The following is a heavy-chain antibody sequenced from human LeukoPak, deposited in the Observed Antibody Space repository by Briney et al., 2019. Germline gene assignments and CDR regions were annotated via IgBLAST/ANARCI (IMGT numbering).Heavy chain of an antibody. D-gene: IGHD3-3*01. V-gene: IGHV4-59*01. Sequence: PSETLSLTCTVSGGSISSYYWSWIRQPPGKGLEWIGYIYYSGSTNYNPSLKSRVTISVDASKNQFSLKLSSVTAADTAVYYCARRPYDFWSGYYRVYDYWGQGTLVTVSS. CDR3: ARRPYDFWSGYYRVYDY. CDR2: IYYSGST. CDR1: GGSISSYY. J-gene: IGHJ4*02.